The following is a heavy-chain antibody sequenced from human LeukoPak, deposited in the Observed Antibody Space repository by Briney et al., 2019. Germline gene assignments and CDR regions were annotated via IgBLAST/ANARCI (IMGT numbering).Heavy chain of an antibody. CDR3: ARDSPVVSAAILDY. Sequence: GGSLRLSCAASGFTFSSYGIHWVRQAPGKGLEWVAVISFDGSNKYYADSVKGRFTISRDNSKNTLYLQMNSLRAEDTAVYYCARDSPVVSAAILDYWGQGTLVTVSS. D-gene: IGHD2-2*01. J-gene: IGHJ4*02. V-gene: IGHV3-30*03. CDR2: ISFDGSNK. CDR1: GFTFSSYG.